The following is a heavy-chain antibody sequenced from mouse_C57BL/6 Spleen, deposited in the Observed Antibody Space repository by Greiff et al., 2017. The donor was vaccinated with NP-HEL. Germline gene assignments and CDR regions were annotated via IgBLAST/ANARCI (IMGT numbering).Heavy chain of an antibody. CDR1: GFNIKDDY. J-gene: IGHJ4*01. CDR2: IDPENGDT. D-gene: IGHD1-1*01. CDR3: TTGTTGVVRDYAMDY. V-gene: IGHV14-4*01. Sequence: VQLQQSGAELVRPGASVKLSCTASGFNIKDDYMHWVKQRPEQGLEWIGWIDPENGDTEYASKFQGKATITADTTANTAYLQLSRLTTEDTAVYDGTTGTTGVVRDYAMDYWGQGTSVTVSS.